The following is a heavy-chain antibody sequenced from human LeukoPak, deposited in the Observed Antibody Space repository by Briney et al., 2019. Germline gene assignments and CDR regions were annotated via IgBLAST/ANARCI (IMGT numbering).Heavy chain of an antibody. V-gene: IGHV3-30*04. CDR1: GFTFSSYA. J-gene: IGHJ5*02. CDR2: ISYDGSNK. Sequence: PGGSLRLSCAASGFTFSSYAMHWVRQAPGKGLEWVAVISYDGSNKYYADSVKGRFTISRDNSKNTLYLQMNSLRAEDTAVYYCASLYGSGPNWFDPWGQGTLVTVSS. D-gene: IGHD3-10*01. CDR3: ASLYGSGPNWFDP.